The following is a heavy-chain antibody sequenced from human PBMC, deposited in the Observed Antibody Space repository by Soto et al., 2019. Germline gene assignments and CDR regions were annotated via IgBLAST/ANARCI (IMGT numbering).Heavy chain of an antibody. D-gene: IGHD5-12*01. CDR2: ISYDGSNK. Sequence: PAGSLRLSCAASGFTFSSYAMHWVREAPGKVLEWVAVISYDGSNKYYADSVKGRFTISRDNSKNTLYLQMNSLRAEDTAVYYCARDPTGVATPYYFDYWGQGTLVTV. V-gene: IGHV3-30-3*01. J-gene: IGHJ4*02. CDR3: ARDPTGVATPYYFDY. CDR1: GFTFSSYA.